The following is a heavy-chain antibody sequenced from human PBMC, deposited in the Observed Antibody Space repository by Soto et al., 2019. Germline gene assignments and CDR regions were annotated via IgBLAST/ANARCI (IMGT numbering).Heavy chain of an antibody. V-gene: IGHV3-23*01. J-gene: IGHJ5*02. CDR3: AKDPYPGVVTAMRKKYNWFDP. D-gene: IGHD2-21*02. CDR2: ISGSGGST. CDR1: GFTFSSYA. Sequence: GSLRLSCAASGFTFSSYAMSWVRQAPGKGLEWVSAISGSGGSTYYADSVKGRFTISRDNSKNTLYLQMNSLRAEDTTVYYCAKDPYPGVVTAMRKKYNWFDPWGQGTLVTVSS.